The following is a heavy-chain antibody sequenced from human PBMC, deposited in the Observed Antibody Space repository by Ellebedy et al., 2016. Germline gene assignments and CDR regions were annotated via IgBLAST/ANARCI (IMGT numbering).Heavy chain of an antibody. V-gene: IGHV3-11*01. CDR2: IRSRGSTI. CDR1: GFSFSDYY. J-gene: IGHJ6*03. CDR3: ARERREYYYYYYIDV. Sequence: GGSLRLSXAASGFSFSDYYMSWIRQAPGKGLEWISYIRSRGSTIYYADSVKGRFTISRDNTKNSLYLQMNSLRAEDTAVYYCARERREYYYYYYIDVWGKGTTVTVSS.